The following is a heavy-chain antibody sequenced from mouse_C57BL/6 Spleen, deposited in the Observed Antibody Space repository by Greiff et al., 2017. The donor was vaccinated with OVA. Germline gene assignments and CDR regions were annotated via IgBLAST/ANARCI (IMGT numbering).Heavy chain of an antibody. D-gene: IGHD1-1*01. J-gene: IGHJ4*01. V-gene: IGHV2-2*01. Sequence: VQLQQSGPGLVQPSQSLSITCTVSGFSLTSYGVHWVRQSPGKGLEWLGVIWSGGSTDYNAAFISRLSSSKDNSKSQVFFKMNSLQSDDTAIYYCARNRYYYGSSYAMDYWGQGTSVTVSS. CDR2: IWSGGST. CDR1: GFSLTSYG. CDR3: ARNRYYYGSSYAMDY.